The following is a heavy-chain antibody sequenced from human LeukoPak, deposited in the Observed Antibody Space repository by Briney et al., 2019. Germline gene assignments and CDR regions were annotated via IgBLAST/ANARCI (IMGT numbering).Heavy chain of an antibody. J-gene: IGHJ3*02. V-gene: IGHV4-59*01. CDR2: IYYSGST. CDR3: ASYYDSSGYWNAFDI. D-gene: IGHD3-22*01. Sequence: SETLSLTCTVSGGSISSYYWSWIRQPPGKGLEWIGYIYYSGSTNYNPSLKSRVTISVDTSKNQFSLKLSSVTAADTAVYYCASYYDSSGYWNAFDIWGQGTVVTVSS. CDR1: GGSISSYY.